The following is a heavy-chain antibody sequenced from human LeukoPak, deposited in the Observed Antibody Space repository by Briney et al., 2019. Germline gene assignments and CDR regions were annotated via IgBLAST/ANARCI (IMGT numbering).Heavy chain of an antibody. D-gene: IGHD2-15*01. V-gene: IGHV3-23*01. J-gene: IGHJ4*02. CDR3: ARDRDSLYYFDY. CDR1: GFTFSSYA. Sequence: GGSLRLSCAASGFTFSSYAMSWVRQAPGKGLEWVSAIPHSGGGTYYADSVRGRFTISRDNSKNTLYLQMNSLRAEDTAVYYCARDRDSLYYFDYWGQGTLATVSS. CDR2: IPHSGGGT.